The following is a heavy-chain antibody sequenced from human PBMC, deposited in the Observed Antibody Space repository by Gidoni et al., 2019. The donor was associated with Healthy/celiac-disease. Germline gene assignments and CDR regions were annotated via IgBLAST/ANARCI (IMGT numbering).Heavy chain of an antibody. J-gene: IGHJ5*02. CDR2: IYTSGST. Sequence: QVQLQASGPGLVKPSDTLSLTCTVSGGSISSYYWRWIRHPAGQGLEWIGRIYTSGSTNYNPSLKSRVTMSVDTSKNQFSLKLSSVTAADTAVYYCARDWSAYYDLELINWFDPWGQGTLVTVSS. CDR3: ARDWSAYYDLELINWFDP. D-gene: IGHD3-3*01. V-gene: IGHV4-4*07. CDR1: GGSISSYY.